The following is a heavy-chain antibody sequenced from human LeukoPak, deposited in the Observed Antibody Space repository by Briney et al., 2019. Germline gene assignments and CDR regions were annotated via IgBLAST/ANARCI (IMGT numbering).Heavy chain of an antibody. Sequence: ASVKVSCKASGYTFTSYYMHWVRQAPGQGLEWMGIINPSGGSTSYAQKFQGRVTMTRDMSTSTAYMELRSLRSDDTAVYYCARLGITFGGAGAFDIWGQGTMVTVSS. J-gene: IGHJ3*02. D-gene: IGHD3-16*01. CDR2: INPSGGST. V-gene: IGHV1-46*01. CDR3: ARLGITFGGAGAFDI. CDR1: GYTFTSYY.